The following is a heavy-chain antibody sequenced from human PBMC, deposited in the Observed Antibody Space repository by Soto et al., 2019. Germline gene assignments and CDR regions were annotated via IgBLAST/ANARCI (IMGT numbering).Heavy chain of an antibody. J-gene: IGHJ4*02. CDR3: AKERATTTAFDY. CDR2: ITDNGGST. D-gene: IGHD4-17*01. Sequence: EVQLVESGGGLVQPGRSLRLSCAASGFTFDDYAMHWVRQAPGKGLEWVALITDNGGSTYYADSVKGRFTISRDNTKNTLFLQMNSLRAEDTAVYYCAKERATTTAFDYWGQGALVTVSS. V-gene: IGHV3-23*04. CDR1: GFTFDDYA.